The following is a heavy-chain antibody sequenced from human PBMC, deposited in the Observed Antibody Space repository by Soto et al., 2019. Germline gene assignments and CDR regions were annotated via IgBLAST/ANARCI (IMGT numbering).Heavy chain of an antibody. D-gene: IGHD2-2*01. CDR3: TKALYCSSTSCYSGGDNFHV. Sequence: PGGSLRLSCAASGFTFKNYGMAWVRQAPGKGLEWVSGISESDGSTYYADSVKGRFIISRDNSKNTLSLQMNSLRAEDTAIYFCTKALYCSSTSCYSGGDNFHVWGQGTMVTVSS. V-gene: IGHV3-23*01. J-gene: IGHJ3*01. CDR1: GFTFKNYG. CDR2: ISESDGST.